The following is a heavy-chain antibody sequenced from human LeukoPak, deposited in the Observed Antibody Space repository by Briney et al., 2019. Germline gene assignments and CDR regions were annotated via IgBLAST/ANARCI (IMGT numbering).Heavy chain of an antibody. J-gene: IGHJ4*02. CDR1: GGSISSYY. CDR2: IYYSGSA. CDR3: ARYYYDSCGYYYHDY. V-gene: IGHV4-59*01. Sequence: SETLSLTCTVSGGSISSYYWSWIRQPPGKGLEWIGYIYYSGSANYNPSLKSRVTISVDTSKNQFSLKLSSVTAADTAVYYCARYYYDSCGYYYHDYWGQGTLVTVSS. D-gene: IGHD3-22*01.